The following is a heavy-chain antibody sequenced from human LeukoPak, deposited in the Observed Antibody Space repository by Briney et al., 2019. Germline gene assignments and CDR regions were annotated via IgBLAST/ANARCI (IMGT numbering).Heavy chain of an antibody. CDR1: GGSISSSGDY. Sequence: SETLSLTCTVSGGSISSSGDYWGWIRQPPGKGLEWIGSIYISGHTYHNPSLKSRVAISADTSKNQCFLKLSSVTAADTAVYYCTRLIPEWELYQRRWFDPWGQGTLVTVSS. V-gene: IGHV4-39*01. CDR3: TRLIPEWELYQRRWFDP. CDR2: IYISGHT. D-gene: IGHD1-26*01. J-gene: IGHJ5*02.